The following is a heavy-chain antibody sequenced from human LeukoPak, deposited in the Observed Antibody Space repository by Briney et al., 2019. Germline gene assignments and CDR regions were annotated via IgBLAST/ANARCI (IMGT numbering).Heavy chain of an antibody. CDR1: GGSISSGGYY. CDR3: ARAPYGGKANYYYYYYMDV. J-gene: IGHJ6*03. D-gene: IGHD4-23*01. CDR2: IYYSGST. Sequence: PSETLSLTCTVSGGSISSGGYYWSWIRQHPGKGLEWIGYIYYSGSTYYNPSLKSRVTISVDTSKNQFSLKLSSVTAADTAVYYCARAPYGGKANYYYYYYMDVWGKGTTVTVSS. V-gene: IGHV4-31*03.